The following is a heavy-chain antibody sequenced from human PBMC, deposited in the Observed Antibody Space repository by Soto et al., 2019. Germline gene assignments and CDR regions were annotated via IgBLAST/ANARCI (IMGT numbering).Heavy chain of an antibody. CDR3: ARGREAGPFYFDY. V-gene: IGHV1-46*03. CDR1: GGTFSSYA. CDR2: INPSGGST. Sequence: GASVKVSCKASGGTFSSYAISWVRQAPGQGLEWMGIINPSGGSTSYAQKFQGRVTMTRDTSTSTVYMELSSLRSEDTAVYYCARGREAGPFYFDYWGQGTLVTVSS. D-gene: IGHD6-13*01. J-gene: IGHJ4*02.